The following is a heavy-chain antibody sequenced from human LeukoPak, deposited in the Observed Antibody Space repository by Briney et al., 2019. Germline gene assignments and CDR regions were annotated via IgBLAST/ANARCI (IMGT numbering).Heavy chain of an antibody. CDR3: ARGQRWLQLPRYYYYMDV. V-gene: IGHV1-69*05. J-gene: IGHJ6*03. D-gene: IGHD5-24*01. CDR1: GGTFSSYA. Sequence: SVKVSCKASGGTFSSYAISWVRQAPGQGIEWMGRIIPIFGTANYAQKFQGRVTITTDESTSTAYMELSSLRSEDTAVYYCARGQRWLQLPRYYYYMDVWGKGTTVTVSS. CDR2: IIPIFGTA.